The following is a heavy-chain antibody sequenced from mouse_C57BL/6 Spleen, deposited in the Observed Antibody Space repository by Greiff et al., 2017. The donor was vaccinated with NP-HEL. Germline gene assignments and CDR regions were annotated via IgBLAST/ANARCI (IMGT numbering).Heavy chain of an antibody. J-gene: IGHJ1*03. CDR1: GYAFSSSW. Sequence: VQLQQSGPELVKPGASVKISCKASGYAFSSSWMNWVKQRPGKGLEWIGRIYPGDGDTNYNGKFKGKATLTADKSSSTAYMQLSSLTSEDSAVYFCMGYDWYFDVWGTGTTVTVSS. V-gene: IGHV1-82*01. CDR2: IYPGDGDT. CDR3: MGYDWYFDV. D-gene: IGHD2-2*01.